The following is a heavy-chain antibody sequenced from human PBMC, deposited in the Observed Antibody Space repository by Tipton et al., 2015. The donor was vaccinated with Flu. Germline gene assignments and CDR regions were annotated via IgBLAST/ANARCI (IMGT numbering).Heavy chain of an antibody. CDR2: ISSSGSTI. J-gene: IGHJ4*02. Sequence: SLRLSCAASGFTFSSYEMNWVRQAPGKGLEWVSKISSSGSTIYYADSVKGRFTISRDNAENSLYLQMDSLRAEDTAVYYCARETQWSNFDFWGQGTLVTVSS. V-gene: IGHV3-48*03. CDR1: GFTFSSYE. D-gene: IGHD6-19*01. CDR3: ARETQWSNFDF.